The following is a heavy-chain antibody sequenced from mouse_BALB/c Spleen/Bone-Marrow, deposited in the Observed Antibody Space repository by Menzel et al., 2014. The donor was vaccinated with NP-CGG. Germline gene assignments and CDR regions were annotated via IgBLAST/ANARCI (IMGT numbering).Heavy chain of an antibody. CDR3: TRGGNWEDFDY. J-gene: IGHJ2*01. Sequence: VQVVESGGGLVQPGGSRKLSCAASGFTFSSFGMHWVRQAPERGLEWVAYISSGSSTIYYADTVKGRFTISRDNPKNXLFLQMTSLRSEDTAMYYCTRGGNWEDFDYWGQGTTLTVSS. D-gene: IGHD4-1*01. V-gene: IGHV5-17*02. CDR1: GFTFSSFG. CDR2: ISSGSSTI.